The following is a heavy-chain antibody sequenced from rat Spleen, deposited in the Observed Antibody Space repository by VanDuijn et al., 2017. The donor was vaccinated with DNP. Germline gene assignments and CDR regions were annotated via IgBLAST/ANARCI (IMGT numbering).Heavy chain of an antibody. D-gene: IGHD4-3*01. V-gene: IGHV1-43*01. CDR3: ARFWVGVRGIWFAY. CDR1: GYTFTPYY. Sequence: QVQLQQSGAELAKPGSSVKISCKASGYTFTPYYLVWIKQTTGQGLEYLGYIYTGSGGTNYNEKFKGKATLTVDKSSSTAFMQLSSLTPDDSAVYYCARFWVGVRGIWFAYWGHGTLVTVSS. J-gene: IGHJ3*01. CDR2: IYTGSGGT.